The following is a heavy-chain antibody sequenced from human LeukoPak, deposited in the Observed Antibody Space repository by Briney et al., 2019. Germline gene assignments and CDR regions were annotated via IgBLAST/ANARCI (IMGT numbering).Heavy chain of an antibody. Sequence: GGSLRLSCAASGFTFSSYSMNWVRQAPGKGLEWVSYISSSSSTIYYADSVKGRFTISRDNAKNSLYLQMNSLRAEDTAVYYCARDETYYYGSGNEYYYGMDVWGQGTTVTVSS. CDR3: ARDETYYYGSGNEYYYGMDV. CDR2: ISSSSSTI. V-gene: IGHV3-48*04. CDR1: GFTFSSYS. D-gene: IGHD3-10*01. J-gene: IGHJ6*02.